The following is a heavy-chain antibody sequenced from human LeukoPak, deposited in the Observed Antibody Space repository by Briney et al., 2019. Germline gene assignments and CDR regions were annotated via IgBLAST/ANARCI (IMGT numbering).Heavy chain of an antibody. J-gene: IGHJ6*04. CDR3: AELGITMIGGV. CDR1: GVIFSSYA. CDR2: ISGSSGGT. V-gene: IGHV3-23*01. D-gene: IGHD3-10*02. Sequence: GGSLRLSCAASGVIFSSYAMSWVRQAPGKGLEWVSGISGSSGGTYYTDSVKGRFTISRDNSKNTVYLQMNSLRAEDTAVYYCAELGITMIGGVWGKGTTVTISS.